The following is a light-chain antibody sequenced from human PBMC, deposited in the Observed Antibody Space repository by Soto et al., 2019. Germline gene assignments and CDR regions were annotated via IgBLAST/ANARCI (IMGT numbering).Light chain of an antibody. CDR1: QSVRDSY. CDR2: DTS. V-gene: IGKV3-20*01. CDR3: QQYGSSPST. J-gene: IGKJ4*01. Sequence: VLTQSTGTLSLSPGERATLSCRFSQSVRDSYLAWYQQKPGQAPSLLIYDTSTRATGIPDRFIGSGSGTDFALTISRVEPEDFAMYYCQQYGSSPSTFGGGTKV.